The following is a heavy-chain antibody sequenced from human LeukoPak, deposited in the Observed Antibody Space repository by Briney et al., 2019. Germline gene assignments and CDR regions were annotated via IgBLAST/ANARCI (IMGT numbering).Heavy chain of an antibody. CDR2: ISSRGSTI. D-gene: IGHD3-16*02. CDR3: VRDSARLGELSLYGSYYFDY. Sequence: GGSLRLSCAASGFTFSDYYMSWIRQAPGKGLEWISYISSRGSTIYYADSVKGRFTISRDNAKNSLYLQMNSLRAEDTAVYYCVRDSARLGELSLYGSYYFDYWGQGTLVTVSS. CDR1: GFTFSDYY. J-gene: IGHJ4*02. V-gene: IGHV3-11*01.